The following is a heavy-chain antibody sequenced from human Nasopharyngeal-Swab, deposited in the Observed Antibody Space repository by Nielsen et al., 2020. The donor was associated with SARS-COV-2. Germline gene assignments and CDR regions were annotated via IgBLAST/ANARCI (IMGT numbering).Heavy chain of an antibody. CDR3: AKDYRYDFWSGYSPSGMDV. CDR1: GFTFSSYA. Sequence: GESLKISCAASGFTFSSYAMSWVRQAPGKGLEWVSAISGSGGSTYYADSVKGRFTISRDNSKNTLYLQMNSLRAEDTAVYYCAKDYRYDFWSGYSPSGMDVWGQGTTVTVSS. CDR2: ISGSGGST. J-gene: IGHJ6*02. D-gene: IGHD3-3*01. V-gene: IGHV3-23*01.